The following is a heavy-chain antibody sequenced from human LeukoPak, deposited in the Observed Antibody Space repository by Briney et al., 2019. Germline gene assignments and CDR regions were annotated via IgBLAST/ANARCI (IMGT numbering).Heavy chain of an antibody. Sequence: PGGSLRLSCAASGFTFSSYGMHWVRQAPGQGLESVAVISYDGSNKYYADSVKGRFTISRDNSKNTLYLQMNSLRAEDTAVYYCAKSLVADTGYFDYWGQGTLVTVSS. CDR1: GFTFSSYG. J-gene: IGHJ4*02. CDR3: AKSLVADTGYFDY. CDR2: ISYDGSNK. D-gene: IGHD6-19*01. V-gene: IGHV3-30*18.